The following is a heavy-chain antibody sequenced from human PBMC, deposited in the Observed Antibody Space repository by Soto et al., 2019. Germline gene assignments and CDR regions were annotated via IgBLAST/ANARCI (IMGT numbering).Heavy chain of an antibody. CDR3: ATDGYCSGGSCYTHGMDV. CDR1: GFTFSSYA. D-gene: IGHD2-15*01. Sequence: QVQLVESGGGVVQPGRSLRLSCAASGFTFSSYAMHWVRQAPGKGLEWVAVISYDGSNKYYADSVKGRFTISRDNSKNTLYLQMNSLRAEDTAVYYCATDGYCSGGSCYTHGMDVWGQGTTVTVSS. V-gene: IGHV3-30-3*01. J-gene: IGHJ6*02. CDR2: ISYDGSNK.